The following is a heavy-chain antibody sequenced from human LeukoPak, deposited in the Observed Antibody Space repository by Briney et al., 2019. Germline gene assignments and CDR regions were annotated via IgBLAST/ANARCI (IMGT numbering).Heavy chain of an antibody. D-gene: IGHD2-21*01. V-gene: IGHV4-34*01. Sequence: SETLSLTCAAYGGSFSGYYWSWIRQPPGKGLEWIGEINHSGSTNYNPSLKSRVTISVDTSKNQFSLKLSSVTAADTAVYYCARGARGINYWGQGTLVTVSS. CDR2: INHSGST. CDR3: ARGARGINY. CDR1: GGSFSGYY. J-gene: IGHJ4*02.